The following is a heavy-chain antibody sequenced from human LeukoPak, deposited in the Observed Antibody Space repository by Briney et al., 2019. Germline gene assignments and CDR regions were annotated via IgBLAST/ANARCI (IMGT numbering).Heavy chain of an antibody. CDR3: AKSQTGDFWSGYYPNWFDP. J-gene: IGHJ5*02. CDR1: GFTFDDYA. Sequence: GGSLRPSCAASGFTFDDYAMHWVRQAPGKGLEWVSGISWNSGSIGYADSVKGRFTISRDNAKNSLYLQMNSLRAEDTALYYCAKSQTGDFWSGYYPNWFDPWGQGTLVTVSS. CDR2: ISWNSGSI. D-gene: IGHD3-3*01. V-gene: IGHV3-9*01.